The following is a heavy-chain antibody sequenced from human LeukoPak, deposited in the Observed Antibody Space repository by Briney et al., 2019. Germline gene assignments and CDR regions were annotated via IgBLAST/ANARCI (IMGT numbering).Heavy chain of an antibody. CDR1: GFTFETYA. Sequence: GGSLRLSCAASGFTFETYAMNWVPQAPGKGLEWVSAISADGDSTYYADSVKGRFTISRDNSKNTLYLQMNSLRAEDTAVYYCAKELNDFWSGYLKYNDAFDIWGQGTMVTVSS. CDR3: AKELNDFWSGYLKYNDAFDI. J-gene: IGHJ3*02. V-gene: IGHV3-23*01. D-gene: IGHD3-3*01. CDR2: ISADGDST.